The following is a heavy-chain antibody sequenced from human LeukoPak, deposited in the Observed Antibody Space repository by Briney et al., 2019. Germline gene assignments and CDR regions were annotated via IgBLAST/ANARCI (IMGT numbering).Heavy chain of an antibody. Sequence: ASVKVSCKASGYTFTSYDINWVQQATGQGLEWMGWMNPNSGNTGYAQKFQGRVTMTRNTSISTAYMELSSLRSEDTAVYYCAREEVQQLVLFDYYYYGMDVWGQGTTVTVSS. CDR3: AREEVQQLVLFDYYYYGMDV. CDR1: GYTFTSYD. CDR2: MNPNSGNT. V-gene: IGHV1-8*01. J-gene: IGHJ6*02. D-gene: IGHD6-13*01.